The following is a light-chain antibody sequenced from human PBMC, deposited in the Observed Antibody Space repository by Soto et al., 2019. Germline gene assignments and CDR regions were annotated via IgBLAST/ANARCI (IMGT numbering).Light chain of an antibody. CDR3: SSYAGSNNLV. V-gene: IGLV2-8*01. J-gene: IGLJ2*01. CDR1: SSDVGGYNY. CDR2: EVS. Sequence: QSALTQPPSASGSPGQSVTISCTGTSSDVGGYNYVSWYQQHPGKAPKLMNYEVSKRPCWVPDRFSGSKSGNTASLTVSGLEAEDEADYYCSSYAGSNNLVFGGGTKLTVL.